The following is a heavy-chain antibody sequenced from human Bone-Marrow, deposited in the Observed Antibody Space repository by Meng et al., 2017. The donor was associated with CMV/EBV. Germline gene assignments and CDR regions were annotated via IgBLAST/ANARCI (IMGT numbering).Heavy chain of an antibody. CDR1: GFTFSSYG. CDR3: AKDEDSNYLAAALDY. CDR2: IWYDGSNK. D-gene: IGHD4-11*01. Sequence: GGSLRLSCAASGFTFSSYGMHWVRQAPGKGLEWVAVIWYDGSNKYYADSVKGRFTISRDNSKNTLYLQMNSLRVEDTAIYYCAKDEDSNYLAAALDYWGQGTLVTVSS. J-gene: IGHJ4*02. V-gene: IGHV3-33*06.